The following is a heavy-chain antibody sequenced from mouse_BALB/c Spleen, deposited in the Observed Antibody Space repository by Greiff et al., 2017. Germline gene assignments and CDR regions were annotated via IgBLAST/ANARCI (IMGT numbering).Heavy chain of an antibody. CDR3: ARDYYYGSEGFAY. Sequence: VQLQQSGAELVKPGASVKLSCTASGFNIKDTYMHWVKQRPEQGLEWIGRIDPANGNTKYDPKFQGKATITADTSSNTAYLQLSSLTSEDTAVYYCARDYYYGSEGFAYWGQGTTLTVSA. V-gene: IGHV14-3*02. CDR1: GFNIKDTY. D-gene: IGHD1-1*01. CDR2: IDPANGNT. J-gene: IGHJ2*01.